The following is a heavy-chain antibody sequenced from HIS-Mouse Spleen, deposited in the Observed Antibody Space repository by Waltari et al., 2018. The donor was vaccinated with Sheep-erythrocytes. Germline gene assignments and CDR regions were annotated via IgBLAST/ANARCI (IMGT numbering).Heavy chain of an antibody. Sequence: QLQLQESGPGLVKPSETLSLTCTVSGGSISSSSYYWGWIRQPPGKGLEGIGSIHYSGSTNYNPALKSRVTISVDTAKNQFSLKLSSVTAADTAVYYCARDEGTYYDFWSGYPPSYYFDYWGQGTLVTVSS. CDR2: IHYSGST. D-gene: IGHD3-3*01. CDR1: GGSISSSSYY. V-gene: IGHV4-39*07. J-gene: IGHJ4*02. CDR3: ARDEGTYYDFWSGYPPSYYFDY.